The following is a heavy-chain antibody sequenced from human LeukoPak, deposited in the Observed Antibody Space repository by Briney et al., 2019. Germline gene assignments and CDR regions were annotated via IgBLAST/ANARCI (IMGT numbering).Heavy chain of an antibody. J-gene: IGHJ4*02. V-gene: IGHV3-21*01. CDR3: ARYLTPPIYSSGCPDY. D-gene: IGHD6-19*01. CDR1: GFTFSSYS. Sequence: GGSLRLSCAASGFTFSSYSMNWVRQAPGKGLEWVSSISSSSSYIYYADSVKGRFTISRDNAKNSLYLQLNSLRAEDTAVYYCARYLTPPIYSSGCPDYWGQGTLVTVSS. CDR2: ISSSSSYI.